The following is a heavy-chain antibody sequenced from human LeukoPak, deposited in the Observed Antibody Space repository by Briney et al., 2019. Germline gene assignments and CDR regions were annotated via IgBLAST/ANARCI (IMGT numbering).Heavy chain of an antibody. V-gene: IGHV3-48*04. Sequence: PGGSLRLSCAASGFTFSSYSMNWVRQAPGKGLEWVSYISSSSSTIYYADSVKGRFTISRDNAKNSLFLQMNSLRAEDTAVYYCAKPYFRPRTTENPSDAFDIWGQGTMVTVSS. CDR3: AKPYFRPRTTENPSDAFDI. CDR2: ISSSSSTI. J-gene: IGHJ3*02. D-gene: IGHD3-10*02. CDR1: GFTFSSYS.